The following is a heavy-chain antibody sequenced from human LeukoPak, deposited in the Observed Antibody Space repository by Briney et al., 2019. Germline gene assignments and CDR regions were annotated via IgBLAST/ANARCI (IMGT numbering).Heavy chain of an antibody. CDR3: ARVHRYYDFWSGYYPFDY. J-gene: IGHJ4*02. D-gene: IGHD3-3*01. CDR2: ISAYNGNT. CDR1: GYTFTGYY. V-gene: IGHV1-18*04. Sequence: ASVKVSCKASGYTFTGYYMHWVRQAPGQGLEWMGWISAYNGNTNYAQKLQGRVTMTTDTSTSTAYMELRSLRSDDTAVYYCARVHRYYDFWSGYYPFDYWGQGTLVTVSS.